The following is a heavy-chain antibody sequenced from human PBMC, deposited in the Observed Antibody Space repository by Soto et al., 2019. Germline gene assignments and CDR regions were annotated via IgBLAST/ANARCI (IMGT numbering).Heavy chain of an antibody. CDR3: AAPKQLSMGYYYGMDV. Sequence: PGESLKISCQGSGYSFPHYWISWVRQMPGKGLEWMGRIDPSDSYTNYSPSFQGHVTISADKSISTAYLQWSSLKASDTAMYYCAAPKQLSMGYYYGMDVWGQGTTVTVSS. D-gene: IGHD2-2*01. J-gene: IGHJ6*02. CDR2: IDPSDSYT. CDR1: GYSFPHYW. V-gene: IGHV5-10-1*01.